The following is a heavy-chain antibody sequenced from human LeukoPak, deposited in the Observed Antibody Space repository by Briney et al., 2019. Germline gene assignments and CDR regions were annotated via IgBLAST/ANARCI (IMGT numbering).Heavy chain of an antibody. V-gene: IGHV3-48*01. CDR1: GFTFSSYS. J-gene: IGHJ4*02. CDR3: AKDQGKIAVAGL. CDR2: ISSSSSTT. Sequence: PGGSLRLSCAASGFTFSSYSMNWVRQAPGKGLEWVSYISSSSSTTYYADSVKGRFTISRDNSKNTLYLQMNSLRAEDTAVYYCAKDQGKIAVAGLWGQGTLVTVSS. D-gene: IGHD6-19*01.